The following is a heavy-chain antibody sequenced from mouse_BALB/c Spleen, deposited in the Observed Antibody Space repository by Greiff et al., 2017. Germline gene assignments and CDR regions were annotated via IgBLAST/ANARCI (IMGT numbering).Heavy chain of an antibody. V-gene: IGHV5-12-1*01. CDR3: ARHSFPYYGSSYPAY. D-gene: IGHD1-1*01. CDR2: ISSGGGST. CDR1: GFAFSSYD. Sequence: EVQLVESGGGLVKPGGSLKLSCAASGFAFSSYDMSWVRQTPEKRLEWVAYISSGGGSTYYPDTVKGRFTISRDNAKNTLYLQMSSLKSEDTAMYYCARHSFPYYGSSYPAYGGQGTLVTVSA. J-gene: IGHJ3*01.